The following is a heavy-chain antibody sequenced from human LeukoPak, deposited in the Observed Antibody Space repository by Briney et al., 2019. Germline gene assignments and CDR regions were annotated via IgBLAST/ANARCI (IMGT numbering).Heavy chain of an antibody. J-gene: IGHJ2*01. V-gene: IGHV4-34*01. CDR3: ARVYYSSSYDYWYFDL. CDR1: GGSFSGYY. D-gene: IGHD6-13*01. CDR2: INHSGST. Sequence: SETLSLTCAVYGGSFSGYYWSWIRQLPGKGLEWIGEINHSGSTNYNPSLKSRVTISVDTSKNQFSLKLSSVTAADTAVYYCARVYYSSSYDYWYFDLWGRGTLVTVSS.